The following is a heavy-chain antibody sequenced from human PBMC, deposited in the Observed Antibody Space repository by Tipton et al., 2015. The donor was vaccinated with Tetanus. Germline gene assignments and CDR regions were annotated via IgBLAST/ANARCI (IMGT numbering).Heavy chain of an antibody. CDR3: AGEAAVPLKPGYCSGSCEGDCCSDGLDV. J-gene: IGHJ6*02. V-gene: IGHV3-33*01. D-gene: IGHD2-15*01. CDR1: GFTFSSHG. Sequence: SLRLSCAASGFTFSSHGMHWVRQAPGKGLEWVAVIWHDGSNKYYADYVKGRFTISRDNSKNTLYLQMNSLRAGDTAVYYCAGEAAVPLKPGYCSGSCEGDCCSDGLDVWGQGTTVTVSS. CDR2: IWHDGSNK.